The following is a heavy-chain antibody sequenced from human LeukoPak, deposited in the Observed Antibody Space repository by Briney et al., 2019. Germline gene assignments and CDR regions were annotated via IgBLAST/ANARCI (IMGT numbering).Heavy chain of an antibody. J-gene: IGHJ5*02. CDR1: GFTFSDYY. D-gene: IGHD3-22*01. CDR3: ARRNYYDSSGFDP. CDR2: ISSSGSTI. V-gene: IGHV3-11*01. Sequence: GGSLRLSCAASGFTFSDYYMSWIRRAPGKGLEWVSYISSSGSTIYYADSVKGRFTISRDNAKNSLYLQMNSLRAEDTAVYYCARRNYYDSSGFDPWGQGTLVTVSS.